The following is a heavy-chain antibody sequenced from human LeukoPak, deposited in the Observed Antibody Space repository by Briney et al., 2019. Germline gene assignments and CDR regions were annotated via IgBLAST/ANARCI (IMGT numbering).Heavy chain of an antibody. CDR1: GGSISGFY. CDR2: IYYSGDS. J-gene: IGHJ4*02. Sequence: SETLSLTCTVSGGSISGFYWSWIRQPPGKGLEWIGYIYYSGDSNYNPSLKSQVTMSLDTSKNQLSLRLSSVTAADTAVYYCARHPFATPFDYWGRGTLVTVSS. D-gene: IGHD2-15*01. CDR3: ARHPFATPFDY. V-gene: IGHV4-59*08.